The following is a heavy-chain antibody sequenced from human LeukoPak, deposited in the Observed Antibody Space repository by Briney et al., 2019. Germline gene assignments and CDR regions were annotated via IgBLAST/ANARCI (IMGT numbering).Heavy chain of an antibody. CDR1: GFPFRSHA. V-gene: IGHV3-23*01. CDR2: ISASGDDT. D-gene: IGHD3-16*01. CDR3: AKTSYDYVWGSYKAAGSDY. Sequence: GGSLRLSCAASGFPFRSHAMNWVRQAPGKGLEWVSGISASGDDTYYGDSVKGRFIISRDNSKSTLYLQTNSLKAEDSAVYYCAKTSYDYVWGSYKAAGSDYWGQGTLVTVSS. J-gene: IGHJ4*02.